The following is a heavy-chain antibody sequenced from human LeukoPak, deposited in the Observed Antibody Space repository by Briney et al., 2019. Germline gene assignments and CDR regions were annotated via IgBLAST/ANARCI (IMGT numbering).Heavy chain of an antibody. CDR3: VRSLDY. J-gene: IGHJ4*02. Sequence: AGGSLRLSCAASGFPFSTYAMNWVRQAPGKGLEWVSVITGSGGFTQYADSVKGRFTISRDNSKNTVYLQMNSLRVEDTAPYYCVRSLDYWGQGTLVTVSS. CDR2: ITGSGGFT. CDR1: GFPFSTYA. V-gene: IGHV3-23*01.